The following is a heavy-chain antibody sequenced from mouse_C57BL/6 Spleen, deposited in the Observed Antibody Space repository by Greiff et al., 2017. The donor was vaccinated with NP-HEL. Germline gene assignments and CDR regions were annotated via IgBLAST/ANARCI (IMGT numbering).Heavy chain of an antibody. CDR2: INPGSGGT. D-gene: IGHD2-3*01. J-gene: IGHJ4*01. V-gene: IGHV1-54*01. CDR3: ARGYDGYYRYAMDY. CDR1: GYAFTNYL. Sequence: QVQLKQSGAELVRPGTSVKVSCKASGYAFTNYLIEWVKQRPGQGLEWIGVINPGSGGTNYNEKFKGKATLTADKSSSTAYMQLSSLTSEDSAVYFCARGYDGYYRYAMDYWGQGTSVTVSS.